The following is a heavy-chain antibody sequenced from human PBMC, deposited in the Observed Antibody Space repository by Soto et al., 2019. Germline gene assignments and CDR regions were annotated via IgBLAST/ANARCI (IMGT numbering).Heavy chain of an antibody. J-gene: IGHJ3*02. Sequence: QVQLVESGGGVVQPGRSLRLSCAASGFTFSSYGMHWVRQAPGKGLEWVAVIWYDGSNKYYADSVKGRFTISRDNSKNTLYLQMNSLRAEDTAVYYCARGSGSYSPYDAFDIWGQGTMVTVSS. CDR3: ARGSGSYSPYDAFDI. CDR1: GFTFSSYG. CDR2: IWYDGSNK. D-gene: IGHD1-26*01. V-gene: IGHV3-33*01.